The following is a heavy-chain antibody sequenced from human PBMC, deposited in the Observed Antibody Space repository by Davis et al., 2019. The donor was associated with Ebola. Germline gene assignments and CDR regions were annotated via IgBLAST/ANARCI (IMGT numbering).Heavy chain of an antibody. J-gene: IGHJ6*02. Sequence: VESLNTPRKGSGYTFTSYRLARARQIPGQGLEWMGIIYPGDSDTRYSPSFQGQVTISADKSISTAYLQWNSLRASDTAMYYCARLMSDGTMDVWGQGTTVTVSS. CDR3: ARLMSDGTMDV. CDR1: GYTFTSYR. CDR2: IYPGDSDT. V-gene: IGHV5-51*01. D-gene: IGHD1-1*01.